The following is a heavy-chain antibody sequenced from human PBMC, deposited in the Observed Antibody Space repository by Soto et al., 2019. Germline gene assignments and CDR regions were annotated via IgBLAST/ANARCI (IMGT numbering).Heavy chain of an antibody. CDR1: GGSIISSSYY. Sequence: SETLSLTCTVSGGSIISSSYYCCCIRQPPGKGLEWIGSIYYSGSTYYNPSLKSRITINPDTSKNQFSLRLYSVTPEDTAVYYCAGVSWFRGMDVWGQGTPVTVSS. CDR3: AGVSWFRGMDV. J-gene: IGHJ6*02. D-gene: IGHD3-10*01. CDR2: IYYSGST. V-gene: IGHV4-39*01.